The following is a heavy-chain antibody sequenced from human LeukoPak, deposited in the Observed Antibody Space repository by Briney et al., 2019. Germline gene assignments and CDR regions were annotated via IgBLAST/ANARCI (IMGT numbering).Heavy chain of an antibody. CDR3: ARVIFGVVIIGRWSDP. V-gene: IGHV1-2*02. D-gene: IGHD3-3*01. CDR1: GYTFTGYY. J-gene: IGHJ5*02. CDR2: INPNSGGT. Sequence: ASVKVSCKASGYTFTGYYMHWVRQAPGQGLEWMGWINPNSGGTNYAQKFQGRVTMTRDTSISTAYMELSRLRSDDTAVYYCARVIFGVVIIGRWSDPWGQGTLVTVSS.